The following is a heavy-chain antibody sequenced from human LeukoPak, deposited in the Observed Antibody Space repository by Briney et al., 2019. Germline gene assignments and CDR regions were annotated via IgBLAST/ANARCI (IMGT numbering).Heavy chain of an antibody. CDR2: IRYDGSNK. Sequence: PGGSLRLSCAASGFTFSSYGMHWVRQAPGKGLEWVAFIRYDGSNKYYADSVKGRFTISRDNSKNTLYLQMNSLRAEDTAVYYCAKDYYDSSGYLTDDAFDIWGQGTMVTVSS. J-gene: IGHJ3*02. V-gene: IGHV3-30*02. CDR3: AKDYYDSSGYLTDDAFDI. D-gene: IGHD3-22*01. CDR1: GFTFSSYG.